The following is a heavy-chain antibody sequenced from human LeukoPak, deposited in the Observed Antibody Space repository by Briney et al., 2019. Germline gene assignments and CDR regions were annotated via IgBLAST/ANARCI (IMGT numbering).Heavy chain of an antibody. Sequence: PGRSLRLSCAASGITFSAYAMHWVRQAPGKGLEWVAVISYDGSNKYYADSVKGRFTFSRDNAKDTLYLQMNSLRAEDTAVYYCARDKGYSSDYWGQGTLVTVSS. J-gene: IGHJ4*02. D-gene: IGHD2-15*01. CDR1: GITFSAYA. V-gene: IGHV3-30-3*01. CDR2: ISYDGSNK. CDR3: ARDKGYSSDY.